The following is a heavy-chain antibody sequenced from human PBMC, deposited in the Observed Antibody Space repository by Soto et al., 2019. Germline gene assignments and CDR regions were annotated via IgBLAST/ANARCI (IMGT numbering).Heavy chain of an antibody. CDR2: IKQDGSEK. Sequence: GSLRLSCAASGFTFSSYWMSWVRQAPGKGLEWVANIKQDGSEKYYVDSVKGRFTISRDNAKNSLYLQMNSLRAEDTAVYYCAKDLGLFGDYDILTGYYKPRGYYYYGMDVWGQGTTVTVSS. V-gene: IGHV3-7*01. CDR3: AKDLGLFGDYDILTGYYKPRGYYYYGMDV. J-gene: IGHJ6*02. D-gene: IGHD3-9*01. CDR1: GFTFSSYW.